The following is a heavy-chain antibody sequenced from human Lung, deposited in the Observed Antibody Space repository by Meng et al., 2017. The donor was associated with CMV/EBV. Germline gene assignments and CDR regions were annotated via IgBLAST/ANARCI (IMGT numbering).Heavy chain of an antibody. CDR3: ARTVPAAYLDY. CDR2: IIPILGIA. D-gene: IGHD2-2*01. J-gene: IGHJ4*02. V-gene: IGHV1-69*10. CDR1: GGTFSSYA. Sequence: SVXVSCKASGGTFSSYAISWVRQAPGQGLEWMGGIIPILGIANYAQKFQGRVTITADKSTSTAYMELSSLRSEDTAVYYCARTVPAAYLDYWGQGTLVTVSS.